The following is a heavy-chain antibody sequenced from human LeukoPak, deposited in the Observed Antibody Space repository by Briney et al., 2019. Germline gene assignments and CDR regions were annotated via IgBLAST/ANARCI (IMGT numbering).Heavy chain of an antibody. CDR1: GYTFTSYD. Sequence: ASVTVSCKASGYTFTSYDINWVRQATGQGLEWMGWMNPNSGNTGYAQKFQGRVTITRNTSISTAYMELSSLRSEDTAVYYCAREGLEYQPTHYYYYYMDVWGKGTTVTISS. V-gene: IGHV1-8*03. CDR3: AREGLEYQPTHYYYYYMDV. J-gene: IGHJ6*03. CDR2: MNPNSGNT. D-gene: IGHD2-2*01.